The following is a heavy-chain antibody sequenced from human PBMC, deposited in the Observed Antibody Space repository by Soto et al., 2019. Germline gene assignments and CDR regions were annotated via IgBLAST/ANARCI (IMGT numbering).Heavy chain of an antibody. D-gene: IGHD3-3*01. Sequence: GASVKVSCKASGYTFNTYGITWVRQAPGQGLERVGWISAYNGNTNYAQKLQGRVTMTTDTSTSTAYMELRSLRSDDTAVYYCARAYYDFWSGYYVPGLGMDVWGQGTTVTVSS. CDR1: GYTFNTYG. CDR3: ARAYYDFWSGYYVPGLGMDV. J-gene: IGHJ6*02. V-gene: IGHV1-18*04. CDR2: ISAYNGNT.